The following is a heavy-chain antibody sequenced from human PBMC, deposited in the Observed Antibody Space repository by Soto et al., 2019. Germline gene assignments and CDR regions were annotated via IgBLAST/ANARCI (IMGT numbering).Heavy chain of an antibody. D-gene: IGHD2-21*02. CDR2: ISSIRDSTK. CDR3: ARDWDGHDCLDY. V-gene: IGHV3-48*03. CDR1: GFTFSSYE. J-gene: IGHJ4*02. Sequence: EVHLVESGGGLVQPGGSLRLSCAASGFTFSSYEMNWVRQAPGKGLEWVSYISSIRDSTKYYADSVKGRFTISRDNAKDSLYLQMTSLRAEDTAVYYCARDWDGHDCLDYWGQGTLVTVSS.